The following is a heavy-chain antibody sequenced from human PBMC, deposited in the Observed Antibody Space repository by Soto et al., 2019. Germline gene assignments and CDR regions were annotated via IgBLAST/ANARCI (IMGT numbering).Heavy chain of an antibody. Sequence: GGSLRLSCAASGFTFSSYAMSWVRQAPGKGLEWVSGISGSSGSIDYADSVKGRFTISRDNAKNSLYLQMNSLRAEDTALYYCAKVTGTASWEAFDIWGQGTMVTVSS. CDR1: GFTFSSYA. D-gene: IGHD6-13*01. CDR2: ISGSSGSI. V-gene: IGHV3-23*01. CDR3: AKVTGTASWEAFDI. J-gene: IGHJ3*02.